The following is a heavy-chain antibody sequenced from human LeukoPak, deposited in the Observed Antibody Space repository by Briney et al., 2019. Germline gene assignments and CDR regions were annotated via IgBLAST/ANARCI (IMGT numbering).Heavy chain of an antibody. D-gene: IGHD4-17*01. J-gene: IGHJ4*02. CDR1: GFTFSSYA. CDR3: AKPTTVTTIDSFDY. CDR2: ISGSGGST. Sequence: GGSLRLSCAASGFTFSSYAMSWVRQAPGKGLEWVPAISGSGGSTYYADSVKGRFTISRDNSMNTLYLQMNSLRAEDTAVYYCAKPTTVTTIDSFDYWGQGTLVTVSS. V-gene: IGHV3-23*01.